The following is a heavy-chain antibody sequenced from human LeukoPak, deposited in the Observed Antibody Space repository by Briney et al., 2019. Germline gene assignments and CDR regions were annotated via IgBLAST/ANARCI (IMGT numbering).Heavy chain of an antibody. J-gene: IGHJ6*02. CDR1: GGTFSSYA. D-gene: IGHD2-2*01. CDR3: ATYWDIVVVPTYYGMDV. CDR2: IIPILGIA. V-gene: IGHV1-69*04. Sequence: SVKVSCKASGGTFSSYAISWVRQAPGQGLEWMGRIIPILGIANYAQKFQGRVTITADKSTSTAYMELSSLRSEDTAVYYCATYWDIVVVPTYYGMDVWGQGTTVTVSS.